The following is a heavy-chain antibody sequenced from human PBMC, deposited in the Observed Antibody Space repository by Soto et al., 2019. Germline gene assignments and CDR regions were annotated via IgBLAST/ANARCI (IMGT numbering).Heavy chain of an antibody. CDR1: GYTFTSYA. J-gene: IGHJ5*02. Sequence: GASVKVSCKSSGYTFTSYAMHCVRQAPGQRLEWVGWINAGNGNTKYSQKFQGRVTITRDTSASTAYMELSSLRSEDTAVYYCAREGSSSWYWFDPWGQGTLVTVSS. CDR3: AREGSSSWYWFDP. CDR2: INAGNGNT. D-gene: IGHD6-13*01. V-gene: IGHV1-3*01.